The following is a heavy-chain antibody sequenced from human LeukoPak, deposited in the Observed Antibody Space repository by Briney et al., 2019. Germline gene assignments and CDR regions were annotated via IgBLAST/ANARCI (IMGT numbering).Heavy chain of an antibody. CDR3: ARGGSATPDAHFDY. V-gene: IGHV3-30-3*01. J-gene: IGHJ4*02. Sequence: PGGSLRLSCAASGFTFSSYAMHWVRQAPGKGLEWVAVISYDGSNKYYADSVKGRFTISRDNSKNTLYLQMNSLRAEDTAVYCCARGGSATPDAHFDYWGQGTLVTVSS. CDR2: ISYDGSNK. D-gene: IGHD3-10*01. CDR1: GFTFSSYA.